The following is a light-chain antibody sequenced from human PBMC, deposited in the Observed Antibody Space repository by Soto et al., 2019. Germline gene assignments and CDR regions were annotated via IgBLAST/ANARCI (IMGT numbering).Light chain of an antibody. V-gene: IGKV3-11*01. CDR2: DTS. CDR1: QSVSIY. CDR3: QQRSTYST. Sequence: EIVLTQSPATLSLSPGERATLSCRASQSVSIYLAWYQQKPGQAPRLLIYDTSNRATGIPTRFSGSGSGTDFTLTISSLAPEDFAVYSCQQRSTYSTFGQGTRVEIK. J-gene: IGKJ1*01.